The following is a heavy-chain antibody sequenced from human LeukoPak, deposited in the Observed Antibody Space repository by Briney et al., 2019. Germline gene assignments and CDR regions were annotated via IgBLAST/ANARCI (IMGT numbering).Heavy chain of an antibody. Sequence: PGRSLRLSCAASGFTFDDYAMHWVRQAPGKGLEWVSGISWNSGSIGYADSVKGRFTISRDNAKNSLYLQMNSLRAEDTALYYCAKGGVYSSSQLYFDYWGQGTLVTVSS. J-gene: IGHJ4*02. CDR1: GFTFDDYA. CDR2: ISWNSGSI. CDR3: AKGGVYSSSQLYFDY. V-gene: IGHV3-9*01. D-gene: IGHD6-13*01.